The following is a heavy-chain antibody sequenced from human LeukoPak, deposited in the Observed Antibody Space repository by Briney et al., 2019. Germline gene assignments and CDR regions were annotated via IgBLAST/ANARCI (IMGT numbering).Heavy chain of an antibody. J-gene: IGHJ5*02. Sequence: ASVNVSCKASGYTFTSYAMHWVRQAPGQRLEWMGWLNAGNGNTKYSQKFQGRVTITRDTSASTAYMELSSLRSEDTAVYYCARDTYTSGWENWFDPWGQGTLVTVSS. CDR2: LNAGNGNT. V-gene: IGHV1-3*01. CDR1: GYTFTSYA. D-gene: IGHD6-19*01. CDR3: ARDTYTSGWENWFDP.